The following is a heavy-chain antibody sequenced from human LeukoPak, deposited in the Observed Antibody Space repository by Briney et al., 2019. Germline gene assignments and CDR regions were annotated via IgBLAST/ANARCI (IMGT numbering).Heavy chain of an antibody. CDR1: GFTLSSGG. CDR2: ITGSGEIT. Sequence: GGSLRLSCVASGFTLSSGGMSWVRQAPGKGLEWVSGITGSGEITKYAGSVKGRFTISRDTSKNTLYLRMNSLRVEDTAVYYCAKDALHIWGSYADHWGQGTLVTVSS. V-gene: IGHV3-23*01. CDR3: AKDALHIWGSYADH. D-gene: IGHD3-16*01. J-gene: IGHJ4*02.